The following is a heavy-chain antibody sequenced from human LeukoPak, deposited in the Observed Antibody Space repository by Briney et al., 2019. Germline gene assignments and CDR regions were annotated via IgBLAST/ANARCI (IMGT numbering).Heavy chain of an antibody. Sequence: PSETLSLTCTVSGGSISSSTYYWGWIRQPPGKGLEWIGSIYYSGSTYYNPSLKSRVTISVDTSKNQFSLKLSSVTAADTAVYYCARVVVVAATNFDYWGQGTLVTVSS. CDR3: ARVVVVAATNFDY. CDR2: IYYSGST. D-gene: IGHD2-15*01. CDR1: GGSISSSTYY. J-gene: IGHJ4*02. V-gene: IGHV4-39*01.